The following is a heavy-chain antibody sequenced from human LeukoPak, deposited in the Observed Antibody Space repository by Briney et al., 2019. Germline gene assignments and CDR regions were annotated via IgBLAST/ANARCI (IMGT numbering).Heavy chain of an antibody. J-gene: IGHJ4*02. D-gene: IGHD6-6*01. CDR2: IYYTGST. Sequence: SETLSLTCTVSGGSISSYYWSWIRQPPGKGLEWIGYIYYTGSTNYNPSLKSRLTMSLDTSKNQFSLKLSSVTVADTAVYYCASDWGSSSRLSYWGQGTLVTVSS. CDR3: ASDWGSSSRLSY. CDR1: GGSISSYY. V-gene: IGHV4-59*01.